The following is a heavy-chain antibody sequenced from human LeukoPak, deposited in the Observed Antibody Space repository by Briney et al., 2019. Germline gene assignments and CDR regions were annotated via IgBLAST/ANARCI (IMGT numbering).Heavy chain of an antibody. CDR2: INQDGSEK. CDR3: ARQTAAATVHAFHI. D-gene: IGHD6-13*01. Sequence: GGSLRLSCAASGFTFSSYWMYWVRQAPGKGLEWVANINQDGSEKYYVDSLKGRFTISRDNAKDSLYLQMNSLRAEDTALYYCARQTAAATVHAFHIWGQGTVVTASS. J-gene: IGHJ3*02. V-gene: IGHV3-7*01. CDR1: GFTFSSYW.